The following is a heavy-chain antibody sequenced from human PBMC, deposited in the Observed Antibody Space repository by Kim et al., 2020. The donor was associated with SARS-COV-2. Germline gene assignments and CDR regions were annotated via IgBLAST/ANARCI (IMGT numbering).Heavy chain of an antibody. CDR3: AKDNHSSGYYYEGAYNWFDP. D-gene: IGHD3-22*01. J-gene: IGHJ5*02. V-gene: IGHV3-23*01. Sequence: GGSLRLSCAASGFTFSSYAMSWVRQAPGKGLEWVSAISGSGGSTYYADSVKGRFTISRDNSKNTLYLQMNSLRAEDTAVYYCAKDNHSSGYYYEGAYNWFDPWGQGTLVTVSS. CDR2: ISGSGGST. CDR1: GFTFSSYA.